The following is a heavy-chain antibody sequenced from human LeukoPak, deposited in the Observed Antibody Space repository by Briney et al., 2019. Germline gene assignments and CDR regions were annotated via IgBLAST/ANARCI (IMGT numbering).Heavy chain of an antibody. CDR1: GGSISSTSYY. J-gene: IGHJ5*02. CDR3: AQSITIFGVIEGGFDP. V-gene: IGHV4-39*02. Sequence: PSETLSLTCNVSGGSISSTSYYWGWIRQTPGKGLEWIGSISYSGSTYYNPSLKSRVTISVDTSKNHFSLRLRSVTAADTAVYYCAQSITIFGVIEGGFDPWGQGTLVTVSS. D-gene: IGHD3-3*01. CDR2: ISYSGST.